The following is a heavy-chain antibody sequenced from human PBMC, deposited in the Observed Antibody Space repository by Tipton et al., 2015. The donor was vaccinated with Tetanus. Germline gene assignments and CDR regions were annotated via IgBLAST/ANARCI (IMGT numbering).Heavy chain of an antibody. CDR2: ISHSGTT. D-gene: IGHD2-15*01. J-gene: IGHJ5*02. CDR3: ARSFSASQCGRPNCWANWFDP. V-gene: IGHV4-31*03. CDR1: GGSLISGGYY. Sequence: TLSLTCTASGGSLISGGYYWSWIRQHPGEGLEWIGYISHSGTTYYNPSLKSRVYISVETSKNQFSLKLSSVAAADTAVYYCARSFSASQCGRPNCWANWFDPWGQGTLVTVSS.